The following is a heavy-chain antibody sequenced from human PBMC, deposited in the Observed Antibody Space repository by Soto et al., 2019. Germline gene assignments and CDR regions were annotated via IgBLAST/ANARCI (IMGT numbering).Heavy chain of an antibody. D-gene: IGHD3-10*01. CDR2: INPNSGGT. Sequence: ASVKVSCKASGYTFNGYYMHWVRQAPGQGLEWMGWINPNSGGTNYAQKFQGWVTMTRDTSISTAYMELSRLRSDDTAVYYCAASRVESYYYYGMDVWGQGTTVTVSS. CDR3: AASRVESYYYYGMDV. V-gene: IGHV1-2*04. CDR1: GYTFNGYY. J-gene: IGHJ6*02.